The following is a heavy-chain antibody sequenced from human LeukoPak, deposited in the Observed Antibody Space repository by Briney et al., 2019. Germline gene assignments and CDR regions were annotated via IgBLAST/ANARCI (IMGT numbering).Heavy chain of an antibody. D-gene: IGHD3-22*01. CDR2: IYTSGSI. V-gene: IGHV4-4*07. Sequence: SETLSLTCTVSGGSISSYYWSWIRQPAGKGLEWIGRIYTSGSITYNPSLKSRVSMSVDTSKNQFSLKLNSVTAADTAVYYCAKSNGYGLIDIWGQGTMVTVSS. CDR3: AKSNGYGLIDI. CDR1: GGSISSYY. J-gene: IGHJ3*02.